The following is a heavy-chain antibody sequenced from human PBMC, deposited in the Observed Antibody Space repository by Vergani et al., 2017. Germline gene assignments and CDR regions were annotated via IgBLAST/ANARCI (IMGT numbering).Heavy chain of an antibody. CDR1: VGSFSGYY. Sequence: QVQLQQWGAGLLKPSETLSLTCAVYVGSFSGYYWSWIRQPPGKGLEWIGEINHSGSTNYNPSLKSRVTISVDTSKNQFSLKLSSVTAADTAVYYCARFVTGTTHFDYWGQGTLVTVYS. J-gene: IGHJ4*02. CDR2: INHSGST. V-gene: IGHV4-34*01. D-gene: IGHD1-20*01. CDR3: ARFVTGTTHFDY.